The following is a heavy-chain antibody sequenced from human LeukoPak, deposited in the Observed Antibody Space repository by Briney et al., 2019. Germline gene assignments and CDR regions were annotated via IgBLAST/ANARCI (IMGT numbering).Heavy chain of an antibody. CDR3: ARWVIPSDGVDY. J-gene: IGHJ4*02. D-gene: IGHD3-16*02. V-gene: IGHV3-20*04. CDR2: INWNGGST. CDR1: GFTFSSYA. Sequence: GGSLRLSCAASGFTFSSYAMSWVRQAPGKGLEWVSGINWNGGSTGYADSVKGRFTISRDNAKNSLYLQMNSLRAEDTALYYCARWVIPSDGVDYWGQGTLVTVSS.